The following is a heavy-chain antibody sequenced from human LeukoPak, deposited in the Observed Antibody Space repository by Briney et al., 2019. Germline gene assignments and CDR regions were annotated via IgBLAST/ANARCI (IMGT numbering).Heavy chain of an antibody. J-gene: IGHJ4*02. D-gene: IGHD3-22*01. V-gene: IGHV4-59*12. Sequence: SETLSLTCTASGGSISSYYWSWIRQPPGKGLEWIGYIYYSGSTNYNPSLKSRATISVDTSKNQFSLKLSSVTAADTAVYYCASRGVYCYDSSGYYSDYWGQGTLVTVSS. CDR2: IYYSGST. CDR1: GGSISSYY. CDR3: ASRGVYCYDSSGYYSDY.